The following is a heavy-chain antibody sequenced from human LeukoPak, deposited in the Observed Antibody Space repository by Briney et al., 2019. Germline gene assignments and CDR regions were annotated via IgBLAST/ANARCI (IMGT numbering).Heavy chain of an antibody. Sequence: PGGSLRLSCAASGFTFSSYSMSWVRQAPGKGLEWVSSISSSSSYIYYADSVKGRFTISRDNAKNSLYLQMNSLRAEDTAVYYCAKDDAWLRFGEWSQGTLVTVSS. J-gene: IGHJ4*02. D-gene: IGHD3-10*01. CDR1: GFTFSSYS. CDR3: AKDDAWLRFGE. CDR2: ISSSSSYI. V-gene: IGHV3-21*04.